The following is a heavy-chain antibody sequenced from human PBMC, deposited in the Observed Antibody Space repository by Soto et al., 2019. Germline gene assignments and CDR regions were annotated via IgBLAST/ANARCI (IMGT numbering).Heavy chain of an antibody. Sequence: PGGSLRLSYAASGFTFSSYSMNWVRQAPGKGLEWVSSISSSSSYIYYADSVKGRFTISRDNAKNSLYLQMNSLRAEDTAVYYCARESITGTTVDYWGQGTLVTVSS. D-gene: IGHD1-7*01. V-gene: IGHV3-21*01. CDR2: ISSSSSYI. CDR1: GFTFSSYS. J-gene: IGHJ4*02. CDR3: ARESITGTTVDY.